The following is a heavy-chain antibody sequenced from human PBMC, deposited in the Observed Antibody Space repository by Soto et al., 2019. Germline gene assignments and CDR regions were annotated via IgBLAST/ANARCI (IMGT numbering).Heavy chain of an antibody. V-gene: IGHV3-7*01. CDR1: GFTFSTFW. CDR3: VTGCGRPSCPYYFDC. D-gene: IGHD2-2*01. Sequence: GGSLRLSCEASGFTFSTFWMSWVRQAPGKGLEWVATIRQDGSETHYLDSVKGRFTILRDNAKNMVSLQMNSPRGEDRAIYYCVTGCGRPSCPYYFDCWGQGALVPVSS. J-gene: IGHJ4*02. CDR2: IRQDGSET.